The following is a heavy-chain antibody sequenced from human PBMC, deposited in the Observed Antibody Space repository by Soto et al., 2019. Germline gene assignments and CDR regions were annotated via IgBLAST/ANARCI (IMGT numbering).Heavy chain of an antibody. Sequence: ASVKVSCKASGYTFTGYYMHWVRQAPGQGLEWMGWINPNSGGTNYAQKFQGWVTMTRDTSISTAYMELSRLRSDDTAVYYCERTLAVAVSLRDYYGMDVWGQGTTVTVSS. CDR2: INPNSGGT. V-gene: IGHV1-2*04. D-gene: IGHD6-19*01. J-gene: IGHJ6*02. CDR3: ERTLAVAVSLRDYYGMDV. CDR1: GYTFTGYY.